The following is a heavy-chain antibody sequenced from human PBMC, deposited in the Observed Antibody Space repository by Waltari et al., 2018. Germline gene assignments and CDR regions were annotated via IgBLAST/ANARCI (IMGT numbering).Heavy chain of an antibody. D-gene: IGHD6-19*01. V-gene: IGHV3-48*03. CDR2: ISGSGSTT. CDR3: AFLPVAGSYNWFDP. Sequence: EVQLVESGGGLVQPGGSLRLSCAASGFTFSSYEMNWVRQAPGKGLEWVSYISGSGSTTYYADSVRGRVTISRDNAKNAVYLQMNSLRAEDTAVYYCAFLPVAGSYNWFDPWGQGTLVTVSS. J-gene: IGHJ5*02. CDR1: GFTFSSYE.